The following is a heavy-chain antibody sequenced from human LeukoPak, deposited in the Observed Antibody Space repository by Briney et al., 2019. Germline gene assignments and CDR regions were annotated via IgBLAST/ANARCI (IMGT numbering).Heavy chain of an antibody. CDR3: ARAYNVHTAMGYFDY. CDR1: GFTFSNYA. CDR2: ISSSGSNI. D-gene: IGHD5-18*01. Sequence: KAGGSLRLSCAASGFTFSNYAMSWVRQAPGKGLEWVSYISSSGSNIYYADSVKGRFTISRDNAKNSLYLQMNSLRAEGTAVYYCARAYNVHTAMGYFDYWGQGTLVTVSS. V-gene: IGHV3-11*01. J-gene: IGHJ4*02.